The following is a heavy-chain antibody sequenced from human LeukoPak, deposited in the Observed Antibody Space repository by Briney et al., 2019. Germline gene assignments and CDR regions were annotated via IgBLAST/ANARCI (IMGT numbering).Heavy chain of an antibody. J-gene: IGHJ4*02. CDR2: ISAYNGNT. D-gene: IGHD1-26*01. CDR1: GYTFTSYG. Sequence: ASVKVSCKASGYTFTSYGISWVRQAPGQGLEWMGWISAYNGNTNYAQKLQGRVSMTIDTPTRTAYMELTNLRSDDTAVYYCARRDGWELSPSDYWGQGTLVIVSS. V-gene: IGHV1-18*01. CDR3: ARRDGWELSPSDY.